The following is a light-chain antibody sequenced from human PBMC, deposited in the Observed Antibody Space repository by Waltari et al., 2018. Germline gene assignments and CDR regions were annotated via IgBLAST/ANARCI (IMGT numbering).Light chain of an antibody. J-gene: IGKJ1*01. Sequence: DIQMTQSPSTLSASVGDRVTITCRASQSIAIGLAWYQQKPGKAPKLLISKASNLESGVPSRFSGSGSGTEFTLTISSLQPDDFAAYYCQQYNTYSTWAFGQGTKVEIK. CDR2: KAS. CDR1: QSIAIG. CDR3: QQYNTYSTWA. V-gene: IGKV1-5*03.